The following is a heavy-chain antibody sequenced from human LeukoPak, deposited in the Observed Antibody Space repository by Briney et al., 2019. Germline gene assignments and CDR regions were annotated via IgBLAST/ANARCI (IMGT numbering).Heavy chain of an antibody. J-gene: IGHJ3*02. CDR1: GGSISSHY. CDR3: AMEGSDHDAFDI. D-gene: IGHD3-10*01. Sequence: SETLSLACTVSGGSISSHYWSWIRQPPGKGLEWIGYIYYSGSTNYNPSLKSRVTISVDTSKNQFFLKLSSVTAADTAVYYCAMEGSDHDAFDIWGQGTMVTVSS. CDR2: IYYSGST. V-gene: IGHV4-59*11.